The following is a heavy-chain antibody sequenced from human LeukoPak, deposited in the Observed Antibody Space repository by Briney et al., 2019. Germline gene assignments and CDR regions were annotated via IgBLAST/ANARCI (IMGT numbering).Heavy chain of an antibody. CDR2: ISSDGRYK. CDR1: GFTFSGYT. J-gene: IGHJ1*01. CDR3: ARARSIVGVSPFQH. V-gene: IGHV3-30*04. Sequence: GGSLRLSCAASGFTFSGYTMHWVRQAPGKGLEWVAFISSDGRYKSHADSVKGRCTISRDNSKNTLYLQMNSLRPEDTAVYYCARARSIVGVSPFQHWGQGTLVTVSS. D-gene: IGHD1-26*01.